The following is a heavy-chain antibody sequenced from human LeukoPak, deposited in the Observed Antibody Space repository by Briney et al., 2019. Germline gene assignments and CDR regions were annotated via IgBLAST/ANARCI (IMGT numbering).Heavy chain of an antibody. D-gene: IGHD3-16*01. V-gene: IGHV3-30*04. CDR1: GFNFSTYA. Sequence: GRSLRLSCAASGFNFSTYAKHWVRQAPGKGLEREAVISYDGSNKYYADSVKDRFTISRDKSKNTLYLQMNSLRAEDTAVYYCAAGWGCGKYDYCALDIWGQGTMVTVSS. CDR2: ISYDGSNK. CDR3: AAGWGCGKYDYCALDI. J-gene: IGHJ3*02.